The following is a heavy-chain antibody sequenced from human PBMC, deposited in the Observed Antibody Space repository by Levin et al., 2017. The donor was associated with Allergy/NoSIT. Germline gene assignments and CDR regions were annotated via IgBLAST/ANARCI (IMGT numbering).Heavy chain of an antibody. Sequence: GGSLRLSCAASGFTFSDYYMSWIRQAPGKGLEWVSYISSSGSTIYYADSVKGRFTISRDNAKNSLYLQMNSLRAEDTAVYYCARDPIAYYDFWSGRKERGVFDYWGQGTLVTVSS. V-gene: IGHV3-11*01. J-gene: IGHJ4*02. D-gene: IGHD3-3*01. CDR2: ISSSGSTI. CDR3: ARDPIAYYDFWSGRKERGVFDY. CDR1: GFTFSDYY.